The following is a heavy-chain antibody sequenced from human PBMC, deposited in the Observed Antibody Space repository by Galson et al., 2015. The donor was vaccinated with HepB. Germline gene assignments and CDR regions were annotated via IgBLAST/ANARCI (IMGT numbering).Heavy chain of an antibody. V-gene: IGHV2-70*11. CDR1: GFSLSTSGMC. Sequence: PALVKPTQTLTLTCTFSGFSLSTSGMCVSWIRQPPGKALEWLARIDWDDDKYYSTSLKTRLTISKDTSKNQVVLTMINMDPVDTATYYCARIEGNYCRNAFDIWGQGTMVTVSS. J-gene: IGHJ3*02. CDR3: ARIEGNYCRNAFDI. CDR2: IDWDDDK. D-gene: IGHD4-11*01.